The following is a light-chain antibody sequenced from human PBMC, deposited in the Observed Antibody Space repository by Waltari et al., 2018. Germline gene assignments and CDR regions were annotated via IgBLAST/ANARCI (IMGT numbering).Light chain of an antibody. V-gene: IGLV1-51*01. J-gene: IGLJ3*02. CDR1: RPNIGHRY. CDR3: GTWDTSLSAWV. Sequence: QSVLTQAPSVSAAPGPTVTISCAGSRPNIGHRYDSWYQQFPGTAPKLLIYDNDKRPSGIPDRFSASKSGTSATLGITGLQTGDEANYYCGTWDTSLSAWVFGGGTKLTVL. CDR2: DND.